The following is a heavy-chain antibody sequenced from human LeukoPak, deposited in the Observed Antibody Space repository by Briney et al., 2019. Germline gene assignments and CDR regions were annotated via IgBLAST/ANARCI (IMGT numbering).Heavy chain of an antibody. CDR3: AREDYYYDGNDY. Sequence: AGGSLRLSCAASGFTFSSYSMNWVRQAPGKGLEWVSSMTSSSTYIYYADSVKGRFTISRDNAKNSLYLQMNSLRVEDTAVYYCAREDYYYDGNDYWGQGTLVTVSS. V-gene: IGHV3-21*06. CDR1: GFTFSSYS. D-gene: IGHD3-22*01. J-gene: IGHJ4*02. CDR2: MTSSSTYI.